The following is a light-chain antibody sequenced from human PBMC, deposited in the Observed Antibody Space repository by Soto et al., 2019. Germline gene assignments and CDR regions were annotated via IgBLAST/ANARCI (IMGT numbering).Light chain of an antibody. CDR2: EVS. Sequence: QSALTQPASVSGSPGQSITISCTGTSSDVGGYNYVSWYLQYPGKVPKLMIYEVSNRPSGVSNRFSGSKSGNTASLTISGLQAEDEADYYCSSYTSISTLVFGGGTKLTVL. CDR1: SSDVGGYNY. CDR3: SSYTSISTLV. V-gene: IGLV2-14*01. J-gene: IGLJ2*01.